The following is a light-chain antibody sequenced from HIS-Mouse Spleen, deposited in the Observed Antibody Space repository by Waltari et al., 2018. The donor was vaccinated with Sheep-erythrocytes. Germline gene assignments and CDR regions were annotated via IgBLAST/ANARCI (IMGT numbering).Light chain of an antibody. J-gene: IGKJ1*01. V-gene: IGKV1-5*03. CDR2: KAS. Sequence: DIQMTQSPSTLSASVGDRVTITCRASQSISSWLAWYQQKPGKAPKLRIYKASSLESGFPSRFNGNGSGTEFTLTISSLQHDDFATYYCQQYNSYETFGQGTKVEIK. CDR1: QSISSW. CDR3: QQYNSYET.